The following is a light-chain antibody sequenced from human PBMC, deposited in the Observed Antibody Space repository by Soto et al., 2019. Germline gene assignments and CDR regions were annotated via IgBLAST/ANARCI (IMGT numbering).Light chain of an antibody. V-gene: IGKV1-5*01. Sequence: DIQMTQSPSSLSASVGDRVTITCRASQSISTWLAWYQQKPGKAPKLLIFDASTLESGVPSRFSGSASGTVFTLTITSLQPDDFATYYCHHYTRAFGQGTKVEIK. CDR1: QSISTW. CDR2: DAS. CDR3: HHYTRA. J-gene: IGKJ1*01.